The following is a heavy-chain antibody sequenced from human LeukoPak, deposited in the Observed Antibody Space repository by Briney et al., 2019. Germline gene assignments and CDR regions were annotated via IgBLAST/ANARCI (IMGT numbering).Heavy chain of an antibody. J-gene: IGHJ3*02. CDR1: GGSISSSSYY. Sequence: PSETLSLTCTVSGGSISSSSYYWGWVRQAPGKGLEWVSAISGSGGSTYYADSVKGRFTISRDNSKNTLYLQMNSLRAEDTAVYYCAKDHSPSRFLEWLPNIDDAFDIWGQGTMVTVSS. CDR3: AKDHSPSRFLEWLPNIDDAFDI. CDR2: ISGSGGST. V-gene: IGHV3-23*01. D-gene: IGHD3-3*01.